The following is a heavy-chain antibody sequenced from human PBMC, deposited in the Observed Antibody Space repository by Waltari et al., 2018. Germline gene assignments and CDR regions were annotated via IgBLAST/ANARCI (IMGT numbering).Heavy chain of an antibody. J-gene: IGHJ4*02. V-gene: IGHV4-38-2*01. CDR1: GSLVSGGYY. CDR2: IYHGGDT. Sequence: QVQLQESGPGLVKPSETLSLPCDGSGSLVSGGYYWASVRQPPGTGLEWIATIYHGGDTFYNPSLKSRLTISLDTSKNQFSLSLTSVTAADTAVYFCTTNGLGYCTSATCRRFDYWGQGTVVTVSS. CDR3: TTNGLGYCTSATCRRFDY. D-gene: IGHD2-2*01.